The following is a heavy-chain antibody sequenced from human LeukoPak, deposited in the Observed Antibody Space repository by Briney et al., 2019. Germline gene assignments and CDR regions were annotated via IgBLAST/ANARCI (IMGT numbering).Heavy chain of an antibody. V-gene: IGHV3-30*18. D-gene: IGHD6-13*01. CDR1: GFTFSGYG. CDR3: AKGWQLIDY. Sequence: GRSLRLSCAASGFTFSGYGMHWVRQAPGKGLEWVAFTSYDGSNKCHGDSVKGRFTISRGNSKNTLYLQMNSLKAEDTAVYYCAKGWQLIDYWGQGTLVTVSS. J-gene: IGHJ4*02. CDR2: TSYDGSNK.